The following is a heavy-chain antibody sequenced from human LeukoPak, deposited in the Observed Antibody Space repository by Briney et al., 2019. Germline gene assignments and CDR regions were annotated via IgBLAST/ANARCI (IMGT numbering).Heavy chain of an antibody. CDR2: IYTNGSA. D-gene: IGHD1-1*01. J-gene: IGHJ1*01. Sequence: SETLSLTCTVSGVSVSSGSYYWTWIRQPDGKGLEWIGRIYTNGSADYNPSLKSRLTISVDTSKNQFSLNLSSVTAADTAVYYCARGRGSPWSAEYFQHWGQGTLVTVSS. CDR1: GVSVSSGSYY. CDR3: ARGRGSPWSAEYFQH. V-gene: IGHV4-61*02.